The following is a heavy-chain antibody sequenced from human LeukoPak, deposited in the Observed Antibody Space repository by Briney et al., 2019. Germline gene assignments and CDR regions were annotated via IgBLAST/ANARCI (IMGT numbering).Heavy chain of an antibody. CDR1: GFTFSSYS. V-gene: IGHV3-21*01. CDR2: ISSSSSYI. CDR3: ATPGPEGPDAFDI. J-gene: IGHJ3*02. D-gene: IGHD1-14*01. Sequence: KPGGSMRLSCAASGFTFSSYSMNWVRQAPGKGLEWVSSISSSSSYIYYADSVKGRFTISRDNAKNSLYLQMNSLRAEDTAVYYCATPGPEGPDAFDIWGQGTMVTVSS.